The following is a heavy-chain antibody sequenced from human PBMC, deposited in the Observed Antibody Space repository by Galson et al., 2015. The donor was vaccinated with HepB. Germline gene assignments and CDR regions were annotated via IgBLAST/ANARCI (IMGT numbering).Heavy chain of an antibody. CDR1: GYTLTELS. D-gene: IGHD6-13*01. Sequence: SVKVSCKVSGYTLTELSMHWVRQAPGKGLEWMGGFDPEDGETIYAQRFQGRVTMTEDTSTDTAYMELSSLRSEDTAVYYCATPTDIREVGKLVLGYWGQGTLVTVSS. CDR2: FDPEDGET. CDR3: ATPTDIREVGKLVLGY. J-gene: IGHJ4*02. V-gene: IGHV1-24*01.